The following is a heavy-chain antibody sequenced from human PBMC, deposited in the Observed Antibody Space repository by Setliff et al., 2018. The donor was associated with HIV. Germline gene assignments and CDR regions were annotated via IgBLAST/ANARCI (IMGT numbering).Heavy chain of an antibody. Sequence: ASVKVSCKTSGYTFTGYYVHWVRQAPGQGLEWMGWINPNNGDTNYAQKFQGRVTMTRDTSISTAYMELSSLKSDDTAVYYCAKNYFDTSGWSAVDYWGKGTTVTVSS. D-gene: IGHD3-22*01. V-gene: IGHV1-2*02. J-gene: IGHJ6*04. CDR2: INPNNGDT. CDR1: GYTFTGYY. CDR3: AKNYFDTSGWSAVDY.